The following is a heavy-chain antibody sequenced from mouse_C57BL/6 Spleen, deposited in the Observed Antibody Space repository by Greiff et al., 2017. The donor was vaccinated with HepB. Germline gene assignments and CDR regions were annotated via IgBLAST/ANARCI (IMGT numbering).Heavy chain of an antibody. D-gene: IGHD2-9*01. CDR1: GYTFTDYY. CDR2: INPNNGGT. Sequence: EVQLQQSGPELVKPGASVKISCKASGYTFTDYYMNWVKQSHGKSLEWIGDINPNNGGTSYNQKFKGKATLTVDKSSSTAYMELRSLTSEDSAVYYCARSLLWFHYYAMDYWGQGTSVTVSS. J-gene: IGHJ4*01. CDR3: ARSLLWFHYYAMDY. V-gene: IGHV1-26*01.